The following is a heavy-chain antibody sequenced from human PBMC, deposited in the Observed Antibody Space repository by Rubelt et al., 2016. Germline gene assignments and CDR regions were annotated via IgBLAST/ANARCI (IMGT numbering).Heavy chain of an antibody. CDR2: INHSGST. CDR1: GGSFSGYY. D-gene: IGHD1-1*01. J-gene: IGHJ5*02. Sequence: QVQLQQWGAGLLKPSETLSLTCAVYGGSFSGYYWSWIRQPPGKGLEWIGEINHSGSTNYNPSLKSRVTISVDTSNHQFSLKRSSVTAADTAVDYCARVTYTGNYGRGWFDPWGQGTLVTVSS. CDR3: ARVTYTGNYGRGWFDP. V-gene: IGHV4-34*01.